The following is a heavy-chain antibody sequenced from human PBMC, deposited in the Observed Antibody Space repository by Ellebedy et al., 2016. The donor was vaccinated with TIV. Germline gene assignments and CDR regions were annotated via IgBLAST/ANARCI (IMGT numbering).Heavy chain of an antibody. D-gene: IGHD3-9*01. CDR1: GFTFSNYA. J-gene: IGHJ4*02. CDR2: ISNTGSRT. V-gene: IGHV3-23*01. Sequence: PGGSLRLSCAASGFTFSNYAMSWVRQAPGKGLEWVSTISNTGSRTYYADSVEGRFIISRDNSKKTLYLQMNSLRADDTAVYYCATDRGYFTFDYWGQGSLITVSS. CDR3: ATDRGYFTFDY.